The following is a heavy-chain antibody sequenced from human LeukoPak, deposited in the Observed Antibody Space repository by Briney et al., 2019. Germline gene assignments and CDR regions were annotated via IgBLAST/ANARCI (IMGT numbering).Heavy chain of an antibody. J-gene: IGHJ4*02. D-gene: IGHD3-16*01. V-gene: IGHV1-18*01. Sequence: ASVKVSCKASGYTFTKYGVSWVRQAPGQGLEWMGWIGTYTGNRNYVKKFQGRVTLTTETSTSTAYMELKSLRSDDTAVYYCTRDGDSWPTYWGISHYWGQGTLVTVAS. CDR1: GYTFTKYG. CDR2: IGTYTGNR. CDR3: TRDGDSWPTYWGISHY.